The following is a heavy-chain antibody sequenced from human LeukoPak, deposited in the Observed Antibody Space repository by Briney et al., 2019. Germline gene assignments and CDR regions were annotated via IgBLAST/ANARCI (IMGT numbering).Heavy chain of an antibody. CDR2: ISGSGGST. CDR3: AKRILDIVVVPASYYFDY. J-gene: IGHJ4*02. CDR1: GFTFSSYA. D-gene: IGHD2-2*03. Sequence: GGSLRLSCAASGFTFSSYAMSWVRQAPGKGLEWVSAISGSGGSTYYADSVKGRFTISRDNSKNTLYLQMNSLRAEDTAAYYCAKRILDIVVVPASYYFDYWGQGTLVTVSS. V-gene: IGHV3-23*01.